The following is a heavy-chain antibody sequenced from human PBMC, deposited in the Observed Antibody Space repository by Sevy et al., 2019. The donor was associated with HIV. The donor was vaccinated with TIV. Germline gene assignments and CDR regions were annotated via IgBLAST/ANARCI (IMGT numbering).Heavy chain of an antibody. D-gene: IGHD1-1*01. CDR3: ARDSTTRPRVLDY. CDR2: IYFTSNT. Sequence: SETLSLTCSVSGGSISSYFWTWVRQSPGKGLEWIGNIYFTSNTDYSPALKSRVILSLDTSKSQFSLTLKSVTAADTAIYFCARDSTTRPRVLDYWGQGTLVTVSS. J-gene: IGHJ4*02. CDR1: GGSISSYF. V-gene: IGHV4-59*01.